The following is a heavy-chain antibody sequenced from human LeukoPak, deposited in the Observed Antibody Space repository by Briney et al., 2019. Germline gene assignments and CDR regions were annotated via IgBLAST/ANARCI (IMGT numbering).Heavy chain of an antibody. D-gene: IGHD6-13*01. CDR3: ARERVQQQLVRYPDFFDY. V-gene: IGHV4-61*01. CDR1: GGSVSSGSYY. J-gene: IGHJ4*02. CDR2: IYYCGST. Sequence: SETLSLTCTVSGGSVSSGSYYWSWIRQPPGKGLEWIGYIYYCGSTNYNPSLKSRVTISVDTSKNQFSLKLSSVTAADTAVYYCARERVQQQLVRYPDFFDYWGQGTLVTVSS.